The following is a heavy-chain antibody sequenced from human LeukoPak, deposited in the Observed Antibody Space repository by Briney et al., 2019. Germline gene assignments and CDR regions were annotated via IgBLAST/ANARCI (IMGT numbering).Heavy chain of an antibody. CDR2: IYTSGST. D-gene: IGHD3-10*01. Sequence: SETLSLTCTVSGGSISSYYWSWIRQPAGKGLEWIGRIYTSGSTNYNPSLKSRVTMSVDTSKNQFPLKLSSVTAADTAVYYCARGFPSYGSGSLGVWFDPWGQGTLVTVSS. J-gene: IGHJ5*02. CDR1: GGSISSYY. V-gene: IGHV4-4*07. CDR3: ARGFPSYGSGSLGVWFDP.